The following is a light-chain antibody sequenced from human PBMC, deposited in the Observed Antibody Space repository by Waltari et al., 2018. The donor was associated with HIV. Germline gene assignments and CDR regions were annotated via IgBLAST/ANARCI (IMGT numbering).Light chain of an antibody. V-gene: IGLV2-18*02. CDR2: EVT. CDR3: SSYSSSSTWV. Sequence: QSALTQPPSVSGSPGQSVPISCTGTSSDVGSYNRVSWYQQPPGTAPKLMIYEVTNRPSGVPDRFSGSKSGNTASLTISGLQAEDEAHYYCSSYSSSSTWVFGGGTKLTVL. CDR1: SSDVGSYNR. J-gene: IGLJ3*02.